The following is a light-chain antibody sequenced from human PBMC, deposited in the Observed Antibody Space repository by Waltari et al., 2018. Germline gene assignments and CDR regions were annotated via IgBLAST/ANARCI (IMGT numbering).Light chain of an antibody. CDR1: QTIGNY. CDR3: QQTYSTLIT. CDR2: GAS. J-gene: IGKJ5*01. V-gene: IGKV1-39*01. Sequence: DIQVTQSPSSLSASVGDRVTITCRASQTIGNYLNWYQQKLGKAPKLLIYGASSLQSGVPSRFSGSGSGTDFTLTISSLQPEDFATYYCQQTYSTLITFGQGTRLEIE.